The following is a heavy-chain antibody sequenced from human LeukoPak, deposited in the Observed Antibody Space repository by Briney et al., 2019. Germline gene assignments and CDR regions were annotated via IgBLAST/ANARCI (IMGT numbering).Heavy chain of an antibody. CDR3: ARKTGYSGYDWLFFDY. D-gene: IGHD5-12*01. Sequence: ASVKVSCKVSGYTLTELFMHWVRQAPGKGLEWMGGFDPEDGETIYAQKFQGRVTMTRDMSTSTVYMELSSLRSEGTAVYYCARKTGYSGYDWLFFDYWGQGTLVTVSS. CDR1: GYTLTELF. CDR2: FDPEDGET. J-gene: IGHJ4*02. V-gene: IGHV1-24*01.